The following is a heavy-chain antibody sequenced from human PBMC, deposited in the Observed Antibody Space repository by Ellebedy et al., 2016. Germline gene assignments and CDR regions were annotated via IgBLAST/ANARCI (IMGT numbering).Heavy chain of an antibody. CDR2: ISGSGGST. CDR3: AKEWFGEGPDWFDP. J-gene: IGHJ5*02. Sequence: GGSLRLSXSSSGFIFTNYAMNWVRQAPGKGLEWVSAISGSGGSTYYADSVKGRFTISRDNSKNTLYLQMNSLRAEDTAVYYCAKEWFGEGPDWFDPWGQGTLVTVSS. D-gene: IGHD3-10*01. V-gene: IGHV3-23*01. CDR1: GFIFTNYA.